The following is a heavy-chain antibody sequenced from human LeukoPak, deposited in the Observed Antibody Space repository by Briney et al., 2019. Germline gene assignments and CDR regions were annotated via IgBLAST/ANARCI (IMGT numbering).Heavy chain of an antibody. CDR1: GGSFSGYY. CDR2: INHSGST. CDR3: ARVTGLGGTFTDVLRFLEWSKPLDNWFDP. V-gene: IGHV4-34*01. Sequence: SETLSLTCAVYGGSFSGYYWSWIRQPPGKGLEWIGEINHSGSTNYNPSLKSRVTISVDTSKNQFSLKLSSVTAADTAVYYCARVTGLGGTFTDVLRFLEWSKPLDNWFDPWGQGTLVTVSS. D-gene: IGHD3-3*01. J-gene: IGHJ5*02.